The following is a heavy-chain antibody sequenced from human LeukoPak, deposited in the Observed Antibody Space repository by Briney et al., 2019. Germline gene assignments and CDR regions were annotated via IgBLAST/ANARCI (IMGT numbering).Heavy chain of an antibody. CDR3: AREGTFSSPRNWFDP. V-gene: IGHV1-46*01. D-gene: IGHD6-13*01. CDR2: INPSGGST. Sequence: ASVKVSCKASGYSFTSHYMHLVRHAPGQGLEWMGMINPSGGSTTYAQKFQGRVTMTRDTSTSSVYMELTILRSEDTAVYYCAREGTFSSPRNWFDPWGQGTLVTVSS. CDR1: GYSFTSHY. J-gene: IGHJ5*02.